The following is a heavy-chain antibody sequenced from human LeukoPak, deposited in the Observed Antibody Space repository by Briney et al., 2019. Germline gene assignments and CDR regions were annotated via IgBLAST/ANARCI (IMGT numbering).Heavy chain of an antibody. CDR2: INDSGVT. V-gene: IGHV4-34*01. J-gene: IGHJ4*02. D-gene: IGHD2-15*01. CDR3: ARRLVDSGASQVSDH. CDR1: GGSFNGYY. Sequence: PSETLSLTCAVYGGSFNGYYWSWIRQSPGEGLEWIGEINDSGVTNCNPSLESRVILSVDTSKNQFSLRLSSVTAADTAVCYCARRLVDSGASQVSDHWGQGTLVTVSS.